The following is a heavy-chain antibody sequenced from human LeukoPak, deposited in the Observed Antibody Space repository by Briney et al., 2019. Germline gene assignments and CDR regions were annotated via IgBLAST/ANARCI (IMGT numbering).Heavy chain of an antibody. J-gene: IGHJ4*02. CDR2: IYYSGST. Sequence: SETLSLTCTVSGGSISSYYWSWIRQPPGKGLEWIGYIYYSGSTNYNPSLKSRVTISVDTSKNQFSLKLSSVTAADTAVYYCVAYYYDSSGYYQDYWGQGTLVTVSS. CDR1: GGSISSYY. D-gene: IGHD3-22*01. CDR3: VAYYYDSSGYYQDY. V-gene: IGHV4-59*12.